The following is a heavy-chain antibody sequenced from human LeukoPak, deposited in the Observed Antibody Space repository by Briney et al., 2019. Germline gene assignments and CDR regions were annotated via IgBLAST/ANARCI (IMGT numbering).Heavy chain of an antibody. Sequence: ASVKVSCKASGYTFTSYDINWVRQATGQGLEWMGWMNPNSGNTGYAQKFQGRVTITTDESTSTAYMELSSLRSEDTAVYYCARATGYCSSTSCHPSDYYYYYMDVWGKGTTVTVSS. CDR2: MNPNSGNT. J-gene: IGHJ6*03. D-gene: IGHD2-2*01. CDR3: ARATGYCSSTSCHPSDYYYYYMDV. CDR1: GYTFTSYD. V-gene: IGHV1-8*01.